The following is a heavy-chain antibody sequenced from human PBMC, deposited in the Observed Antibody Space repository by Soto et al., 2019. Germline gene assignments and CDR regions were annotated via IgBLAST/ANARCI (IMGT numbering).Heavy chain of an antibody. CDR2: INHSGST. D-gene: IGHD6-19*01. CDR3: ARGRQWLAGLYY. CDR1: GGSFSGYY. Sequence: QVQLQQWGAGLLKPSETLSLTCAVYGGSFSGYYWSWIRQPPGKGLEWIGEINHSGSTNYNPSLKSRVTIAVDTSKNQFSLKLSSVTAADTAVYYCARGRQWLAGLYYWGQGTLVTVSS. J-gene: IGHJ4*02. V-gene: IGHV4-34*01.